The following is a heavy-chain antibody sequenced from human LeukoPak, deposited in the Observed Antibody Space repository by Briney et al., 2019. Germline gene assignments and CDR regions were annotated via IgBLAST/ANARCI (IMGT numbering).Heavy chain of an antibody. CDR1: GFTVSSNS. Sequence: GGSLRLSCTVSGFTVSSNSMSWVRQAPGKGLEWVSFIYSDNTHYSDSVKGRFTISRDNSKNTLYLQMNSLRAEDTAVYYCANLPRGGVIAANYYYYMDVWGKGTTVTVSS. CDR3: ANLPRGGVIAANYYYYMDV. V-gene: IGHV3-53*01. J-gene: IGHJ6*03. D-gene: IGHD3-16*02. CDR2: IYSDNT.